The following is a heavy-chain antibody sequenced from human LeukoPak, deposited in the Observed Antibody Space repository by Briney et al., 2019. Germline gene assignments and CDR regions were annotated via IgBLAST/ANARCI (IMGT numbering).Heavy chain of an antibody. CDR2: ISWNSANI. CDR1: GFTFDAHA. CDR3: AKDMFYCSSNSCSLDTNGLDY. V-gene: IGHV3-9*01. J-gene: IGHJ4*02. D-gene: IGHD2-2*01. Sequence: GRSLRLSCAASGFTFDAHAMHWVRQAPGRGLEWVSGISWNSANIGYADSVRGRSTISRDNAKNSLYLQVNSLRAEDAALYYCAKDMFYCSSNSCSLDTNGLDYWGRGTLVTVSS.